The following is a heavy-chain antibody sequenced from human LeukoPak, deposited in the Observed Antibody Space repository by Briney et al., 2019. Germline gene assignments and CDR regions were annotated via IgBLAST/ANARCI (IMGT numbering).Heavy chain of an antibody. Sequence: GASVKVSCTVSGYTLTELSMHWVRQAPGKGLEWMGGFDPEDGETIYAQKFQGRVTMTEDTSIDTAYMELSSLRSEDTAVYYCATRRGYSGRYFDLWGRGTLVTVSS. D-gene: IGHD5-12*01. J-gene: IGHJ2*01. CDR3: ATRRGYSGRYFDL. CDR2: FDPEDGET. CDR1: GYTLTELS. V-gene: IGHV1-24*01.